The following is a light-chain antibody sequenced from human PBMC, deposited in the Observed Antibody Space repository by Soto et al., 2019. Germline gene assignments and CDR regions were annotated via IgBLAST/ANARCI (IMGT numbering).Light chain of an antibody. CDR2: NVN. CDR3: LSHTTRRIYV. Sequence: QSVLTQPASVSGSPGQSITISCSGTNSDIGAYDYVSWYQQHPGKPPKLIIYNVNNRPSGVSFRFSGSKSANTASLTISGLLTEDEADYYCLSHTTRRIYVFGPGTKLTVL. CDR1: NSDIGAYDY. V-gene: IGLV2-14*03. J-gene: IGLJ1*01.